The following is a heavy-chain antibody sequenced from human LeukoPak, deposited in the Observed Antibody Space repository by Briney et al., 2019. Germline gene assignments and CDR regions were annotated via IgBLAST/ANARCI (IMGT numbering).Heavy chain of an antibody. CDR2: ICYSGST. V-gene: IGHV4-31*03. CDR1: GGSISSGGYY. CDR3: ARVDTAMVTGFDY. Sequence: SETLSLTCTVSGGSISSGGYYWSWIRQHPGKGLEWIGYICYSGSTYYNPSLKSRVTISVDTSKNQFSLKLSSVTAADTAVYYCARVDTAMVTGFDYWGQGTLVTVSS. J-gene: IGHJ4*02. D-gene: IGHD5-18*01.